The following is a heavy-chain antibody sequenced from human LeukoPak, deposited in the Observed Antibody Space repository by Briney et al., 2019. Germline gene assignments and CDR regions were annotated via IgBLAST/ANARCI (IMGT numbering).Heavy chain of an antibody. J-gene: IGHJ4*02. CDR1: GGSFSGYY. CDR2: INHSGST. D-gene: IGHD3-3*01. Sequence: KPSETLSLTCAVYGGSFSGYYWSWIRQPPGKGLEWIGEINHSGSTNYNPSLKSRVTISVDTSKNQFSLKLSSVTAADTAVYYCARGRFGRIEYWGQGTLVTVPS. CDR3: ARGRFGRIEY. V-gene: IGHV4-34*01.